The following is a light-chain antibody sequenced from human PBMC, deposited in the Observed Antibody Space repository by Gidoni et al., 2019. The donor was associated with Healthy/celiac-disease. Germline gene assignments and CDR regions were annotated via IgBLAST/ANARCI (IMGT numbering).Light chain of an antibody. CDR1: SSNIGAGYD. Sequence: QSVLPQPPSVSGAPGQQVTIACTGSSSNIGAGYDVHWYQQLPGTAPKLLIYSNTNRPSGVPGRFSGSKSGTSASLAITGLQAEDEADYYCQSFDSSLNGWVFGGGTKLTVL. V-gene: IGLV1-40*01. CDR2: SNT. J-gene: IGLJ3*02. CDR3: QSFDSSLNGWV.